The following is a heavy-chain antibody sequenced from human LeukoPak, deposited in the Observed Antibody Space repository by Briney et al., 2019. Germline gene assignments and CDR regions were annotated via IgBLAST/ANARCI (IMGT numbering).Heavy chain of an antibody. Sequence: SETLSLTCTVSGGSISSYYWSWIRQPAGKGLEWIGRIYSSGSTDYNPSLKSRVTMSVDTSKNQFSLKLSFVTAADTAVYYCARVEEGYGSGRRENYYYYYMDVWGKGSTVTISS. J-gene: IGHJ6*03. CDR3: ARVEEGYGSGRRENYYYYYMDV. D-gene: IGHD3-10*01. V-gene: IGHV4-4*07. CDR2: IYSSGST. CDR1: GGSISSYY.